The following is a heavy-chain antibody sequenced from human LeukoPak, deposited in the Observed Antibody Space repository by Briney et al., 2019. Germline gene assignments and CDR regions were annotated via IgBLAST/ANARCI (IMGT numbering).Heavy chain of an antibody. D-gene: IGHD5-12*01. CDR2: IYYSGST. CDR1: GGSISSHY. J-gene: IGHJ6*02. V-gene: IGHV4-59*08. CDR3: ARLSSVATV. Sequence: SETLSLTCTVSGGSISSHYWSWIRQPPGKGLEWIGYIYYSGSTNYNPSLKSRVTISVDTSKNQFSLKLSSVTAADTAVYYCARLSSVATVWGQGTTVTVSS.